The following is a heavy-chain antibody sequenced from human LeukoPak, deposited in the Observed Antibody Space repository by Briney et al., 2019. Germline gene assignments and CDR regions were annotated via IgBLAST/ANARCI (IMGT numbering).Heavy chain of an antibody. D-gene: IGHD6-13*01. J-gene: IGHJ5*02. CDR3: AREIAAAAYNWFDP. V-gene: IGHV3-7*01. Sequence: GGSLRLSCAASGFTFSSYWMSWVRQAPGKGLEWVANIKQDGSEKYHVDSVKGRFTISRDNAKNSLYLQMNSLRAEDTAVYYCAREIAAAAYNWFDPWGQGTLVTVSS. CDR1: GFTFSSYW. CDR2: IKQDGSEK.